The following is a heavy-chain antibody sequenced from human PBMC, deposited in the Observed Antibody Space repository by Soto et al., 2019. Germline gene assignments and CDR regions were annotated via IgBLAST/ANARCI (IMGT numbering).Heavy chain of an antibody. V-gene: IGHV5-51*01. D-gene: IGHD3-16*01. Sequence: PGESLKISCKGSGYSFTSYWIGWVRQMPGKGLEWMGIIYPGDSDTRYSPSFQGQVTISADKSISTAYLQWSSLKASDTAMYYCARKQSGPHRLGVDAFDSWGQGKMVTVSS. CDR2: IYPGDSDT. CDR1: GYSFTSYW. J-gene: IGHJ3*02. CDR3: ARKQSGPHRLGVDAFDS.